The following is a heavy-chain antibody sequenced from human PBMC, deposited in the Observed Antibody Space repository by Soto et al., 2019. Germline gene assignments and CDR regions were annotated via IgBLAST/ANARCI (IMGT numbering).Heavy chain of an antibody. D-gene: IGHD3-22*01. CDR1: GGSISSGDYY. CDR3: ARGFYYYDSSGYYSNYYYGMDV. CDR2: IYYSGST. V-gene: IGHV4-30-4*01. Sequence: PSETLSLTCTVSGGSISSGDYYWSWIRQPPGKGLEWIGYIYYSGSTYYNPSLKSRVTISVDTSKNQFSLKLSSVTAADTAVYYCARGFYYYDSSGYYSNYYYGMDVWGQGTTVTVSS. J-gene: IGHJ6*02.